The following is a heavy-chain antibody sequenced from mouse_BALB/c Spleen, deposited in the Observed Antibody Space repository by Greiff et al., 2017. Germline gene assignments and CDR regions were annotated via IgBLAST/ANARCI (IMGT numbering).Heavy chain of an antibody. CDR1: GFTFSSYT. CDR3: ARAYDYYFDY. V-gene: IGHV5-6-5*01. J-gene: IGHJ2*01. Sequence: EVKLVESGGGLVKPGGSLKLSCAASGFTFSSYTMSWVRQTPEKRLEWVATISSGGSTYYPDSVKGRFTISRDNARNILYLQMSSLRSEDTAMYYCARAYDYYFDYWGQGTTLTVSS. D-gene: IGHD2-4*01. CDR2: ISSGGST.